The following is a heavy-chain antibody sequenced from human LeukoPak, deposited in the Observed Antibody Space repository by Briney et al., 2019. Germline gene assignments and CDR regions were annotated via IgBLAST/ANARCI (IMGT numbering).Heavy chain of an antibody. D-gene: IGHD3-9*01. CDR3: ARDLTSGSYYYDY. J-gene: IGHJ4*02. Sequence: SETLSLTCTVSSDSLFRSTTFHWGWIRQPPGKGLAWIASISQIGSTYFNPSLKSRVAISVDTSKNQFSLKLHSVTAADTAVYYCARDLTSGSYYYDYWGQGTRVTVSS. CDR2: ISQIGST. V-gene: IGHV4-39*07. CDR1: SDSLFRSTTFH.